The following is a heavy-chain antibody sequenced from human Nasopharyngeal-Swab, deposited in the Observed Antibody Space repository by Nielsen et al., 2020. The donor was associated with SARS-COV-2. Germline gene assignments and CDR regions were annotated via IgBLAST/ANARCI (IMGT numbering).Heavy chain of an antibody. J-gene: IGHJ4*02. V-gene: IGHV4-30-4*01. Sequence: CQAPGKGLEWIGYIYYSGSTYYNPSLKSRVTISVDTSKNQFSLKLSSVTAADTAVYYCARDLHEYGSGLYYFDYWGQGTLVTVSS. CDR3: ARDLHEYGSGLYYFDY. D-gene: IGHD3-10*01. CDR2: IYYSGST.